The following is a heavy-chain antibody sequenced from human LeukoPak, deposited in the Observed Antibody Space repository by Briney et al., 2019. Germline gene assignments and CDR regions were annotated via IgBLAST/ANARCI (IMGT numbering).Heavy chain of an antibody. CDR2: IIPIFGAA. CDR1: GYTFISYG. V-gene: IGHV1-69*06. J-gene: IGHJ1*01. CDR3: ARDPGSGYFQH. Sequence: SVKVSCKASGYTFISYGITWVRQAPGQGLEWMGGIIPIFGAANYAQKFQGRVTITADKSTSTAYMELSSLRSEDTAVYYCARDPGSGYFQHWGQGTLVTVSS.